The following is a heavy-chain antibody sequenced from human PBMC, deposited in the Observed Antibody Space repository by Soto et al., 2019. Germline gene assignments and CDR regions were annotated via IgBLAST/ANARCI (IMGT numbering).Heavy chain of an antibody. CDR1: GYTFTTYD. V-gene: IGHV1-18*01. D-gene: IGHD2-8*01. J-gene: IGHJ6*03. Sequence: QVQLVQSGAEVKKPGASVKVSCKASGYTFTTYDISWVRQAPGQGLEWMGWISAFNGNTNYAQKLQGRVTMTTDTSTSTVDMELRSLRSDDTAVYYCARAVSHFYLYYSMDVWGKGTTVNVSS. CDR2: ISAFNGNT. CDR3: ARAVSHFYLYYSMDV.